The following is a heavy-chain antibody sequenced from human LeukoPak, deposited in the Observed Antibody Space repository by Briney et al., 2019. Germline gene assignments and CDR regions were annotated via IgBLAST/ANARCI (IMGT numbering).Heavy chain of an antibody. CDR3: VGDFGYDLEPCFDY. CDR1: GFTFSSYG. J-gene: IGHJ4*02. V-gene: IGHV3-30*03. D-gene: IGHD5-12*01. Sequence: GGSLRLSCAASGFTFSSYGMHWVRQAPGKGLEWVAVISYDGSNKYYADSVKGRFTISRDNSKNTLYLQMNSLRAEDAAVYYCVGDFGYDLEPCFDYWGQGTLVTVSS. CDR2: ISYDGSNK.